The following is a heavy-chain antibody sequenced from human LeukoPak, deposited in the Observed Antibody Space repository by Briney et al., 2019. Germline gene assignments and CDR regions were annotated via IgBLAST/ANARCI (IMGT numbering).Heavy chain of an antibody. D-gene: IGHD6-13*01. V-gene: IGHV1-18*01. CDR3: ASRRSPYSSSWYLGDYYYYMDV. CDR2: ISAYNGNT. Sequence: GASVKVSCKASGYTFTSYGISWVRQAPGQGLEWMGWISAYNGNTNYAQKLQDRVTMTTDTSTSTAYMELRSLRSDDTAVYYCASRRSPYSSSWYLGDYYYYMDVWGKGTTVTVSS. CDR1: GYTFTSYG. J-gene: IGHJ6*03.